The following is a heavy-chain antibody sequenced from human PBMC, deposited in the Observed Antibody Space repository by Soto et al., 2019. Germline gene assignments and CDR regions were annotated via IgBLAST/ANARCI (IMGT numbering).Heavy chain of an antibody. Sequence: SETLSLTCTVSGGSISSSSYYWGWIRQPPGKGLEWIGSIYYSGSTYYNPSLKSRVTISVDTSKNQFSLKLSSVTAADTAVYYCARHEYGDYEFDPWGQGTLVTVSS. V-gene: IGHV4-39*01. CDR3: ARHEYGDYEFDP. CDR1: GGSISSSSYY. D-gene: IGHD4-17*01. J-gene: IGHJ5*02. CDR2: IYYSGST.